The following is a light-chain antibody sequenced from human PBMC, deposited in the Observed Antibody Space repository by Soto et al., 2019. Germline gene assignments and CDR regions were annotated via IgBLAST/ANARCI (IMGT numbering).Light chain of an antibody. J-gene: IGKJ1*01. CDR1: QSISSW. CDR2: DAS. CDR3: QQYNSYSRT. Sequence: EIQMYQSLSTVSASVGDRVTITCRASQSISSWLAWYQQKPGKAPKLLIYDASSLESGVPSRFSGSGSGTEFTLTISSLQPDDFATYYCQQYNSYSRTFGQGAMVDI. V-gene: IGKV1-5*01.